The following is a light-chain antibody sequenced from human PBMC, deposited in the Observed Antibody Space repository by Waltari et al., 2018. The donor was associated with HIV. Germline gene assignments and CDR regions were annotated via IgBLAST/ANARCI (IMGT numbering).Light chain of an antibody. CDR3: HSHAGNLGV. Sequence: QSVLTQPPSVSGAPGQRVTIFCTGSSSNIGAGHAVHWYQLLPGNAPKVVIFDTSDRPAGVPARFAGSRSGTSASLAINELRAEDEADYYCHSHAGNLGVFGGGTKVTVL. CDR1: SSNIGAGHA. J-gene: IGLJ3*02. V-gene: IGLV1-40*01. CDR2: DTS.